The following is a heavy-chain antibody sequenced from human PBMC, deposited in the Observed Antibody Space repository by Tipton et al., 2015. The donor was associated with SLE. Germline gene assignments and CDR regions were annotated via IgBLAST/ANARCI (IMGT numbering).Heavy chain of an antibody. CDR3: AKLHSYDFWSGYYGGYIDY. D-gene: IGHD3-3*01. CDR2: ISDSGGST. V-gene: IGHV3-23*01. J-gene: IGHJ4*02. CDR1: GFTFSNSA. Sequence: SLRLSCAASGFTFSNSAMNWVRQAPGKGLEWVSVISDSGGSTYYADSVKGRFTISRDNSKNTLYLQMNSLRAGDTAVYYCAKLHSYDFWSGYYGGYIDYWGQGTLVTVSS.